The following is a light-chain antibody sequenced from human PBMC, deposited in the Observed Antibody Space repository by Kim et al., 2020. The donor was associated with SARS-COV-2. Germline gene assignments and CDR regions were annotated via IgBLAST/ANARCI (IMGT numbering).Light chain of an antibody. CDR3: QAWDSSTAV. CDR2: QDV. J-gene: IGLJ3*02. CDR1: KLGDKY. V-gene: IGLV3-1*01. Sequence: SYELTQPPSVSVSPGQTASITCSGDKLGDKYVCWYQQKPGQSPVLVIYQDVKRPSGIPERFSGSSSGNTATLSISGTQALDEADYYCQAWDSSTAVFGGGTKLTVL.